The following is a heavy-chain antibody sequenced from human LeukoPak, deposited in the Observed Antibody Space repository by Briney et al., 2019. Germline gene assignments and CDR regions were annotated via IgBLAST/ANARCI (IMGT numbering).Heavy chain of an antibody. CDR1: GFTFSSYS. CDR3: ARVRGSSWPFDY. Sequence: PGGSLRPSCAASGFTFSSYSMNWVRQAPGKGLEWVSSISSSSSYIYYADSVKGRFTISRDNAKNSLYLQMNSLRAEDTAVYYCARVRGSSWPFDYWGQGTLVTVSS. J-gene: IGHJ4*02. D-gene: IGHD6-13*01. CDR2: ISSSSSYI. V-gene: IGHV3-21*01.